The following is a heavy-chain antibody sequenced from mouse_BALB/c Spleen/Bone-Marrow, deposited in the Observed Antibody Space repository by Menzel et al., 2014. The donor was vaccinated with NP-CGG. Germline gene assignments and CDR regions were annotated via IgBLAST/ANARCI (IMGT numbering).Heavy chain of an antibody. CDR2: INPDSSTI. J-gene: IGHJ3*01. CDR3: AKNYYYGYVAY. CDR1: GFDFSRYW. V-gene: IGHV4-1*02. Sequence: EVQGVESGGGLMQPGGSLKLSCAASGFDFSRYWMTWVRQAPGKGLEWIGEINPDSSTINYAPSLKDKFIISRDNAKNTLYLQMSKVRSEDTALYYCAKNYYYGYVAYWGQGTLVTVSA. D-gene: IGHD1-2*01.